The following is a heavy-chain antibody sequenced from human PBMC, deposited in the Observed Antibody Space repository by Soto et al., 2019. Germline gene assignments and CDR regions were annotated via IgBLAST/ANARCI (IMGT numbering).Heavy chain of an antibody. Sequence: GGSLRLSCAASGFTFSNAWMNWVRQAPGKGLEWVGRIKSKTDGGTTDYAAPVKGRFTISRDDSKNTLYLQMNSLKTEDTAVYYCMSWELDSVDAFDIWGQGTMVTVSS. J-gene: IGHJ3*02. V-gene: IGHV3-15*07. CDR2: IKSKTDGGTT. CDR1: GFTFSNAW. D-gene: IGHD1-26*01. CDR3: MSWELDSVDAFDI.